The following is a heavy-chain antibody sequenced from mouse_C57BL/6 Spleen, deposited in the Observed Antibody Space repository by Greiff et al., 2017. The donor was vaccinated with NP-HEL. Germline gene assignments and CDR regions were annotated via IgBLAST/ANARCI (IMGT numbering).Heavy chain of an antibody. V-gene: IGHV5-17*01. J-gene: IGHJ4*01. D-gene: IGHD1-1*01. CDR1: GFTFSDYG. CDR2: ISSGSSTI. Sequence: EVKLVESGGGLVKPGGSLKLSCAASGFTFSDYGMHWVRQAPEKGLEWVAYISSGSSTIYYADTVKGRFTISRDNAKNTLFLQMTSLRSEDTAMYYWARPTVVPYAMDYWGQGTSVTVSS. CDR3: ARPTVVPYAMDY.